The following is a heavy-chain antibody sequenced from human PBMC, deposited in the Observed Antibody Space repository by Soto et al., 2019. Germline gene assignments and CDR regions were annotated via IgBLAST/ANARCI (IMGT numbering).Heavy chain of an antibody. Sequence: KTSETLSLTCTVSGGSVSSRSHYWSWIRQPPGKGPEWIGYIYYSGNTKYNPSLRSRATISVDTSKNQFSLKVSSVTAADTAIYYCARDFCGGDCSDDYYYYAMDVWGQGTTVTVSS. CDR3: ARDFCGGDCSDDYYYYAMDV. V-gene: IGHV4-61*01. CDR1: GGSVSSRSHY. D-gene: IGHD2-21*02. J-gene: IGHJ6*02. CDR2: IYYSGNT.